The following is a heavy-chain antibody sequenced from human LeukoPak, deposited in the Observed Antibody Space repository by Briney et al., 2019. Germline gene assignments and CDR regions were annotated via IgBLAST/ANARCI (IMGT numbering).Heavy chain of an antibody. D-gene: IGHD5-24*01. CDR2: IYHSGST. Sequence: SQTLSLTCAVSGGSISSGGYSWSWIRQPPGKGLEWIGYIYHSGSTYYNPSLKSRVTISVDRSKSQFSLKLSSVTAADTAVYYCARADGYMEDAFDIWGQGTMVTVSS. J-gene: IGHJ3*02. V-gene: IGHV4-30-2*01. CDR1: GGSISSGGYS. CDR3: ARADGYMEDAFDI.